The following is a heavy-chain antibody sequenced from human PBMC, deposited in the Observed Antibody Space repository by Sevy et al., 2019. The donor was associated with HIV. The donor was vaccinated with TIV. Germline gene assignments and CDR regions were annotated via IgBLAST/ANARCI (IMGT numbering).Heavy chain of an antibody. Sequence: SETLSLTCAVYGGSFSGYYWSWIRQPPGKGLEWIGEINHSGSTNYNPSLKSRVTISVDTSKNQFSLKLGSVTAADTAVYYCARGPERGYYFDYWGQGTLVTVSS. CDR3: ARGPERGYYFDY. CDR2: INHSGST. V-gene: IGHV4-34*01. CDR1: GGSFSGYY. J-gene: IGHJ4*02.